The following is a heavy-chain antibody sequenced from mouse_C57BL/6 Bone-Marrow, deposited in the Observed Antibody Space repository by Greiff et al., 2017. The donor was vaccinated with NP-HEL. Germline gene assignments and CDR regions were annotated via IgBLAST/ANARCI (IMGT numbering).Heavy chain of an antibody. Sequence: VQLVESGAELVRPGTSVKMSCKASGYTFTNYWIGWAKQRPGHGLEWIGDIYPGGGYTNYNEKFKGKATLTADKSSSTAYMQFSSLTSEDSAIYYCARSANWADYFDYWGQGTTLTVSS. CDR2: IYPGGGYT. V-gene: IGHV1-63*01. D-gene: IGHD4-1*01. CDR3: ARSANWADYFDY. J-gene: IGHJ2*01. CDR1: GYTFTNYW.